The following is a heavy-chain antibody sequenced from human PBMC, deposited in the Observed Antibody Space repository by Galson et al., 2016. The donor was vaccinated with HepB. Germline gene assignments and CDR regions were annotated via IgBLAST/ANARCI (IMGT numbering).Heavy chain of an antibody. CDR3: AKGVTGYHYPFNGLFDP. CDR1: GFTFDDYT. D-gene: IGHD3-22*01. Sequence: SLRLSCAASGFTFDDYTMHWLRQVPGKGLEWVALISWDGRNKFYSETVRGRFTISRDNTKNSLYRQMSRLRSEDTAFYHCAKGVTGYHYPFNGLFDPWGPGTLVTVSS. CDR2: ISWDGRNK. V-gene: IGHV3-43*01. J-gene: IGHJ5*02.